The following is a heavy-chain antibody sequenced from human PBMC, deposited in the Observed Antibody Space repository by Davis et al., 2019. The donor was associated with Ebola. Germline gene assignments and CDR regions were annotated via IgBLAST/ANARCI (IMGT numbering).Heavy chain of an antibody. Sequence: GESLKISCAGSGFTYSRYTIDWLQHAPGKVLEWVSAITGSGSSTYYAVSVKGRFTISRDNSKNTLYLQMNGLRVEDTAIYYCAKDNRKIWSEVWGQGTRVTVSS. CDR1: GFTYSRYT. J-gene: IGHJ3*01. V-gene: IGHV3-23*01. CDR3: AKDNRKIWSEV. D-gene: IGHD2/OR15-2a*01. CDR2: ITGSGSST.